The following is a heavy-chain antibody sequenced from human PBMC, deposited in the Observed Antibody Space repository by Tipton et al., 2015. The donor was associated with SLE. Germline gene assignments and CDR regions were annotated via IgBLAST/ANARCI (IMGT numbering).Heavy chain of an antibody. J-gene: IGHJ6*02. CDR3: ARSLVAAGEDHGMDV. CDR2: IYHSGST. CDR1: GGSFSGYY. Sequence: TLSLTCAVYGGSFSGYYWSWIRQPPGKGLEWIGSIYHSGSTYYNPSLKSRVTISVDTSKNQFSVRLSSVTAADTAVFYCARSLVAAGEDHGMDVWGQGTTVTVSS. D-gene: IGHD2-15*01. V-gene: IGHV4-34*01.